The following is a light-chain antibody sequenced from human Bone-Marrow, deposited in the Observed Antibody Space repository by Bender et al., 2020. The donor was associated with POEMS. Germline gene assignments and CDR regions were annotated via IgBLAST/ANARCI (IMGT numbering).Light chain of an antibody. CDR3: AVWDDSVNGWV. CDR2: SSH. Sequence: QSDLTQPPSASGTPGQRVTISCSGGSSNIGAHAVNWYQHLPGTAPKLLIYSSHRRPSEVPDRFSGSRSGTSASLAISGLQSEDEADYYCAVWDDSVNGWVFGGGTKLTVL. J-gene: IGLJ3*02. CDR1: SSNIGAHA. V-gene: IGLV1-44*01.